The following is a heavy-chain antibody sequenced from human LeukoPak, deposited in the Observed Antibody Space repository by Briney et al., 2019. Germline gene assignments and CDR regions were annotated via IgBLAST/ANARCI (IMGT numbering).Heavy chain of an antibody. J-gene: IGHJ4*02. CDR3: ATGLHTIFGVVTSF. V-gene: IGHV1-24*01. D-gene: IGHD3-3*01. CDR2: FDPVDGET. CDR1: GYTLTELS. Sequence: ASVKVSYKVSGYTLTELSMHWVRQAPGKGREWMGGFDPVDGETIYAQKFQGRVTMTEDTSTDTAYMELSSLRSEDTAVYYCATGLHTIFGVVTSFWGQGTLVTVSS.